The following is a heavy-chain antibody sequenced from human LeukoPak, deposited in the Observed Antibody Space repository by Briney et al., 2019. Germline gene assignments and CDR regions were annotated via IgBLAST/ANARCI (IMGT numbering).Heavy chain of an antibody. CDR2: ISAYNGNT. CDR3: AGDLSITGTPSSVEY. D-gene: IGHD1-20*01. V-gene: IGHV1-18*01. Sequence: ASVKVSCKASGYTFTSYGISWVRQAPGQGLEWMGWISAYNGNTNYAQKLQGRVTMTTDTSTSTAYMELRSLRSDDTAVYYCAGDLSITGTPSSVEYWGQGTLVTVSS. J-gene: IGHJ4*02. CDR1: GYTFTSYG.